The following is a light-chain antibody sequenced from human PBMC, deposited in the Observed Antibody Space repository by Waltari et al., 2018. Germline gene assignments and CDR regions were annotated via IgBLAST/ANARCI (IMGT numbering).Light chain of an antibody. Sequence: EVVLTQTPATLSLSPGERATLSCRASQSVNNFVGWYQQKSGQAHRLLIYDASNRAAGIPARFSGSGSGTEFTLTITSLEPEDFAIYYCQQRSNLLTFGGGTKVEIK. CDR3: QQRSNLLT. CDR2: DAS. V-gene: IGKV3-11*01. CDR1: QSVNNF. J-gene: IGKJ4*01.